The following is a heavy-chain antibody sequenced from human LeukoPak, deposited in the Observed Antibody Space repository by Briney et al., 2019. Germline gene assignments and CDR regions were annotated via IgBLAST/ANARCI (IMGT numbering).Heavy chain of an antibody. D-gene: IGHD2-15*01. CDR1: GGSISSSSYY. J-gene: IGHJ4*02. CDR2: IYYSGST. CDR3: ARLGYCSGGNCFRYYFDY. V-gene: IGHV4-39*01. Sequence: SETLSLTCTASGGSISSSSYYWGWIRQPPGKELEWIGSIYYSGSTYYNPSLKSRVTISVDKNQFSLKLSSVTAADTAVYYCARLGYCSGGNCFRYYFDYWGQGILVTVSS.